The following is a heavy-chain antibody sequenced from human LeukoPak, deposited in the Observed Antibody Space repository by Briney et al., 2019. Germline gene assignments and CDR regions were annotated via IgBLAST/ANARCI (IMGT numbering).Heavy chain of an antibody. D-gene: IGHD6-13*01. J-gene: IGHJ4*02. CDR3: ARGSGATYSSSWYLDY. V-gene: IGHV3-21*01. CDR2: ISSSSSYI. Sequence: GGSLRLSCAASGFTFSDHFMNWVRQAPGKGLEWVSSISSSSSYIYYADSVKGRFTISRDNAKNSLYLQMNSLRAEDTAVYYCARGSGATYSSSWYLDYWGQGTLVTVSS. CDR1: GFTFSDHF.